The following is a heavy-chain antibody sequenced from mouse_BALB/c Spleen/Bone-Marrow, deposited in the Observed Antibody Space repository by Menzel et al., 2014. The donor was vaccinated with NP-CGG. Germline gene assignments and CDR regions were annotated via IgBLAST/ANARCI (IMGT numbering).Heavy chain of an antibody. V-gene: IGHV1-31*01. CDR2: IYPYNGVS. J-gene: IGHJ1*01. CDR1: GYSFXGYY. CDR3: ESRGEYFDV. Sequence: EVQLQQSGPELVKPGASVKISCKASGYSFXGYYMHWVKQSHGNSLDWIGYIYPYNGVSSYNQKFKGKATLTVDKSSSTAYMELRGLTSDDSAVYYCESRGEYFDVWGAGTTVTVSS.